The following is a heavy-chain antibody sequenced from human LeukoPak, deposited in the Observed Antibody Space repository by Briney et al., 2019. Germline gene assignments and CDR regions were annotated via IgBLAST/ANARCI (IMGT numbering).Heavy chain of an antibody. J-gene: IGHJ4*02. V-gene: IGHV1-69*01. D-gene: IGHD3-3*01. Sequence: ASVKVSCKASGGTFSSYTISWVRQAPGQGLEWMGGIIPLFGTANYAQRFQGRVTITADESTSTAYMALSSLRSEDTAIYYCARARIPFAVVIPWDYWGQGTLVTVSS. CDR3: ARARIPFAVVIPWDY. CDR1: GGTFSSYT. CDR2: IIPLFGTA.